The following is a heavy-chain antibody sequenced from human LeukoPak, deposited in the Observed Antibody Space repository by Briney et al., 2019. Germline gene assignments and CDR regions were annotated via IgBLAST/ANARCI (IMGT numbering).Heavy chain of an antibody. CDR3: ARDAYGSDY. Sequence: RASVKVSCKASGYTFTSYHVHWVRQAPGHGLEWMGRIIPSGGATTYAQRFQGRVTMTSDTSTTTVYMELSSLRSEDTAIYYCARDAYGSDYWGQGTLVTVSS. D-gene: IGHD3-10*01. J-gene: IGHJ4*02. CDR2: IIPSGGAT. CDR1: GYTFTSYH. V-gene: IGHV1-46*01.